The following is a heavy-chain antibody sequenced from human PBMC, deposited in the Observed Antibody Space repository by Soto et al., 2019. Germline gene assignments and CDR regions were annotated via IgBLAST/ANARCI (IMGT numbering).Heavy chain of an antibody. CDR3: ARSIYCGRDCYRTQYSYYAIDV. CDR2: INAGNGDT. D-gene: IGHD2-21*02. Sequence: VQLVQSGAEVKEPGASVKVSCKASGYTFTGFAMYWVRQAPGQRLEWMGWINAGNGDTKYSQKFQDRVSITRETFASTAYMDLRSLRSEDTAVYYCARSIYCGRDCYRTQYSYYAIDVWGQGTTVTVS. J-gene: IGHJ6*02. CDR1: GYTFTGFA. V-gene: IGHV1-3*01.